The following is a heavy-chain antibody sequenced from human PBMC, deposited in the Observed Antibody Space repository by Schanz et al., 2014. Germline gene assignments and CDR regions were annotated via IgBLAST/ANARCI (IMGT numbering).Heavy chain of an antibody. J-gene: IGHJ4*02. CDR2: IWYDGSNK. CDR1: GFTFSTTW. CDR3: AKVAPAATYLDS. V-gene: IGHV3-33*06. D-gene: IGHD2-2*01. Sequence: VQLVESGGGLIKPGGSLRLSCLASGFTFSTTWMNWVRQAPGKGLEWVAVIWYDGSNKDYADSVKGRFTISRDNSKNTLYLQMNNLRAEDTAVYYCAKVAPAATYLDSWGLGTLVTVSS.